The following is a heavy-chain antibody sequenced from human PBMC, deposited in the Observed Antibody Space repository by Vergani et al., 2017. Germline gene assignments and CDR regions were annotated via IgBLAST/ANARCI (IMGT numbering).Heavy chain of an antibody. D-gene: IGHD6-19*01. J-gene: IGHJ4*02. Sequence: QVQLVQSGAEVKKPGSSVKVSCKASGGTFSSYAISWVRQAPGQGLEWMGWISAYNGNTNYAQKLQGRVTMTTDTSTSTAYMELRSLRSDDTAVYYCARDGGYYLYSSGWCDYWGQGTLVTVSS. CDR2: ISAYNGNT. CDR3: ARDGGYYLYSSGWCDY. CDR1: GGTFSSYA. V-gene: IGHV1-18*01.